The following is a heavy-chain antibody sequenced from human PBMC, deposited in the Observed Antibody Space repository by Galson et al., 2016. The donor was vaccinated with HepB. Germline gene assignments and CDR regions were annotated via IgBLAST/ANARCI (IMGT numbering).Heavy chain of an antibody. CDR2: INYTGGI. Sequence: ETLSLTCSVSGGSLSSDNYYWSWIRQPPGKGLEWIGHINYTGGIRYNAPLKSRVTMLVALSKNQFSPKMTSVTAADTAVYYCARVAAVAPTTVKDRNECFYHYMDVWGKGTTVTVSS. CDR1: GGSLSSDNYY. CDR3: ARVAAVAPTTVKDRNECFYHYMDV. D-gene: IGHD4-17*01. J-gene: IGHJ6*03. V-gene: IGHV4-61*01.